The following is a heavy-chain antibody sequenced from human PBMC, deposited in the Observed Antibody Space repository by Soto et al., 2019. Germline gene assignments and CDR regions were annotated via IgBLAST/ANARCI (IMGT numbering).Heavy chain of an antibody. Sequence: QITLKESGPTLVKPTQTLTLTCTFSGFSLSTSGVGVGWIRQPPGKALEWLALIYCDDDKRYNPSLKSRLTITKDTNKNQVVLTMTNMEPVDTATHYCAHRLYALERRSAAFDPWGQATLVNVSS. CDR2: IYCDDDK. D-gene: IGHD1-1*01. J-gene: IGHJ5*02. CDR3: AHRLYALERRSAAFDP. V-gene: IGHV2-5*02. CDR1: GFSLSTSGVG.